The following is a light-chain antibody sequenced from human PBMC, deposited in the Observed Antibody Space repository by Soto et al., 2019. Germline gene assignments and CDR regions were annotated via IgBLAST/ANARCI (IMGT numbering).Light chain of an antibody. CDR1: ESVHSN. V-gene: IGKV3-15*01. J-gene: IGKJ3*01. CDR2: YAS. CDR3: QHYSNWPPT. Sequence: EMVMTQSPATLSVSPGERVTLSCRASESVHSNLAWYQQKPGQGPSLLIYYASTRVTGVPDRFSGSGSGTEFTLTISRLQSEDFGVYYCQHYSNWPPTFGPGTKEEIK.